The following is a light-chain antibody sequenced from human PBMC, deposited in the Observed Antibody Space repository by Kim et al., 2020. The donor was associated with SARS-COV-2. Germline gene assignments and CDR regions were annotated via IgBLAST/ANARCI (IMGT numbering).Light chain of an antibody. CDR2: DVS. Sequence: PGQSITFSCTGTSSDVGGYNYVSWYQQHPGKAPKLMIYDVSKRPSGVSNRFSGSKSGNTASLTISGLQAEDEADYYCSSYTSSSVVFGGGTQLTVL. V-gene: IGLV2-14*04. J-gene: IGLJ2*01. CDR1: SSDVGGYNY. CDR3: SSYTSSSVV.